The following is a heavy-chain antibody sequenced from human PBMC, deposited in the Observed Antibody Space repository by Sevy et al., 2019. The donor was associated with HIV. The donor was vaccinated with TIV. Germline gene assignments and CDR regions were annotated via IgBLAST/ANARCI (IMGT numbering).Heavy chain of an antibody. CDR3: ARVSNKLVRGSDY. V-gene: IGHV3-30-3*01. D-gene: IGHD2-8*01. J-gene: IGHJ4*02. Sequence: GGSLRLSCAASEFTFSSYAMHWVRQAPGKGLEWVAVISYDGSNKYYADSVKGRFTISRDNSKNTLYLQMNSLRAEDTAVYYCARVSNKLVRGSDYWGQGTLVTVSS. CDR1: EFTFSSYA. CDR2: ISYDGSNK.